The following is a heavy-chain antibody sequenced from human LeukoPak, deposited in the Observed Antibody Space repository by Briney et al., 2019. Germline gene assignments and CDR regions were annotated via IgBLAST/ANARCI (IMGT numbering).Heavy chain of an antibody. V-gene: IGHV3-7*01. J-gene: IGHJ4*02. D-gene: IGHD4/OR15-4a*01. CDR3: ARDTLGEGEDANYAVYYFDY. Sequence: GGSLRLSCEASGFIFSNYWMAWVRQAPGKGLEWVANIKQDGNEKYYADSVKGRFTISRDNGKNSLDLQMNSLRADDTAVYYCARDTLGEGEDANYAVYYFDYWGQGTVVTVSS. CDR1: GFIFSNYW. CDR2: IKQDGNEK.